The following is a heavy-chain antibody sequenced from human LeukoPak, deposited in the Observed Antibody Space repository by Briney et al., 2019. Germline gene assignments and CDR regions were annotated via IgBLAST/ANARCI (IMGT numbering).Heavy chain of an antibody. V-gene: IGHV4-59*01. Sequence: PSETLSLTCTVSGGSISSYYWSWIRQPPGKGLEWIGYIYYSGSTNYNPSLKSRVTISVDTSKNQFSLKLSSVTAADTAVYYCARAYRSNYVDYWGQGTLVTVSS. D-gene: IGHD6-19*01. CDR1: GGSISSYY. J-gene: IGHJ4*02. CDR3: ARAYRSNYVDY. CDR2: IYYSGST.